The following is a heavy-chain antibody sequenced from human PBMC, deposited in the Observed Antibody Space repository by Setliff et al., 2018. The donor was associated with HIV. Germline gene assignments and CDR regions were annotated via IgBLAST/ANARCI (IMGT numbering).Heavy chain of an antibody. J-gene: IGHJ5*02. CDR2: IYYTGST. D-gene: IGHD3-10*01. V-gene: IGHV4-59*08. CDR1: GASIRSYY. Sequence: LSLTCSVSGASIRSYYWTWIRQPPGRGLEWIGFIYYTGSTKYNPSLKSRVTISVDTSKTQFSLRLGSVTAADTAVYYCARGRSEIRGIIYRSLDWFDPWGQGTLVTVSS. CDR3: ARGRSEIRGIIYRSLDWFDP.